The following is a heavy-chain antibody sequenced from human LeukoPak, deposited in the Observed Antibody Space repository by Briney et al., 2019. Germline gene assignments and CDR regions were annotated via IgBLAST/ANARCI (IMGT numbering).Heavy chain of an antibody. CDR2: INHSGST. V-gene: IGHV4-34*01. J-gene: IGHJ4*02. D-gene: IGHD2-15*01. Sequence: SETLSLTCAVYGGSFSGYYWSWIRQPPGKGLEWIGEINHSGSTNYNPSLKSRVTISVDTSKNQFSLKLSSVTAADTAVYYCARGVIKGIAARRYCSGGSCYYAYYFDYWGQGTLVTVSS. CDR1: GGSFSGYY. CDR3: ARGVIKGIAARRYCSGGSCYYAYYFDY.